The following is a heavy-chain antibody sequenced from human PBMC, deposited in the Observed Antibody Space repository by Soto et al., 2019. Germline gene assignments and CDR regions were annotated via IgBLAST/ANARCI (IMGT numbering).Heavy chain of an antibody. CDR1: GFPLRNYW. CDR3: TRVVDGSAGEFDY. CDR2: IGSDGGVT. D-gene: IGHD3-10*01. V-gene: IGHV3-74*01. J-gene: IGHJ4*02. Sequence: PGGSPRLSCAASGFPLRNYWMHCVRQAPGEGLVWVSLIGSDGGVTTYADSVKGRFTISRDNAKNMLYLQMNSLRAEDTALYYCTRVVDGSAGEFDYWGEGTLVTVSS.